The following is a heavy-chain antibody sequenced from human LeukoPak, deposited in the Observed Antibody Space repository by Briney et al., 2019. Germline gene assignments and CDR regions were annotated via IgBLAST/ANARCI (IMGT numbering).Heavy chain of an antibody. J-gene: IGHJ4*02. CDR3: AAGYCSSTSCFYFDY. D-gene: IGHD2-2*01. Sequence: GASVKVSCKASGYTFTGYYMHWVRQAPGQGLEWMGWINPNSGGTNYAQKFQGRVTMTRDTSISTAYMELSRLRSDDTAVYYCAAGYCSSTSCFYFDYWGQGTLVTVSS. CDR1: GYTFTGYY. V-gene: IGHV1-2*02. CDR2: INPNSGGT.